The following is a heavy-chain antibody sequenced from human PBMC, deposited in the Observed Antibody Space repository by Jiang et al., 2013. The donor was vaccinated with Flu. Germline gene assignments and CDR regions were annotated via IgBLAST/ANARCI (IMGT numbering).Heavy chain of an antibody. CDR3: AHSESGYVTEVPFDY. CDR2: IYWNDDK. V-gene: IGHV2-5*01. J-gene: IGHJ4*02. Sequence: KPTQTLTLSCAFSGFALTSSGVAVGWIRQTPGKALEWLALIYWNDDKRYSPSLKSRLTITKDTSINQVVLTMTNMDPVDTGTYYCAHSESGYVTEVPFDYWGQGTLVTVSS. D-gene: IGHD5-12*01. CDR1: GFALTSSGVA.